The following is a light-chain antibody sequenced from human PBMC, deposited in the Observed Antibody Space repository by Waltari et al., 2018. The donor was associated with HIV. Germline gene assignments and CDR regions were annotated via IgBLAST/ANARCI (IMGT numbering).Light chain of an antibody. CDR2: RNN. Sequence: QAGLTQPPSESKALRQTATLTCPGNSNNVGNEGVAWLQIHQDHPPKLLSFRNNNRPSGISERVSASRSGNTASLTITGLQPEDEADYYCSAWDSSLTAWVFGGGTKLTVL. CDR1: SNNVGNEG. V-gene: IGLV10-54*01. J-gene: IGLJ3*02. CDR3: SAWDSSLTAWV.